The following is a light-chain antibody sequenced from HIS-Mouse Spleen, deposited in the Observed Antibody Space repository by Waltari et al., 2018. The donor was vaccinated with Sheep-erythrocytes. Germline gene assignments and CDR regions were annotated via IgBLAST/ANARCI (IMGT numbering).Light chain of an antibody. CDR1: SSDVGGYNY. J-gene: IGLJ3*02. CDR2: EVS. CDR3: SSYAGSNNWV. Sequence: QSALTQPPSASGSPGQSVTISCTGTSSDVGGYNYVPWYQQHPGKAPKLMIYEVSKRPSGVPDRFSGSKACNTGSLTVSGLQAEDEADYYCSSYAGSNNWVFGGGTKLTVL. V-gene: IGLV2-8*01.